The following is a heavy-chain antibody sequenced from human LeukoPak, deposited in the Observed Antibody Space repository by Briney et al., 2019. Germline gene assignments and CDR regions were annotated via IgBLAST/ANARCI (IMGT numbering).Heavy chain of an antibody. Sequence: NSSETLSLTCTVSGGSISSYYWSWIRQPAGKGLEWIGRVYTSGDTNYISSLKSRVTVSVDTSRNQFSLKLTSVTAADTAVYYCARGEAPQPDHSHFYQFMDVWGKGTTVTVSS. CDR1: GGSISSYY. D-gene: IGHD1-14*01. J-gene: IGHJ6*03. V-gene: IGHV4-4*07. CDR3: ARGEAPQPDHSHFYQFMDV. CDR2: VYTSGDT.